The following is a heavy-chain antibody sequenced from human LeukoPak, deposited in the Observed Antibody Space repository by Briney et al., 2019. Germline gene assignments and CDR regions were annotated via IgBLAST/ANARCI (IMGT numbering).Heavy chain of an antibody. CDR3: ARSRYCSSTSCYVDYYYGMDV. J-gene: IGHJ6*04. D-gene: IGHD2-2*01. Sequence: SVKVSCKASGGTFISYAISWVRQAPGQGLEWMGGIIPIFGTANYAQKFQGRVTITADESTSTAYMELSSLRSEDTAVYYCARSRYCSSTSCYVDYYYGMDVWGKGTTVTVSS. CDR1: GGTFISYA. CDR2: IIPIFGTA. V-gene: IGHV1-69*01.